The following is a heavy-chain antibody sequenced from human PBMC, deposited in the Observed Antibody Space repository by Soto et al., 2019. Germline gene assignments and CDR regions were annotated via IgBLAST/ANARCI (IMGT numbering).Heavy chain of an antibody. J-gene: IGHJ4*02. CDR1: GGSISSSTW. D-gene: IGHD1-7*01. Sequence: SETLPVTCAVSGGSISSSTWWSWVRQPPGKGLEWIGEIYHSGSTNYNPSLKSRVTISVDKSKNQFSLKLSSVTAADTAVYYCGRDMELLGFDYWGQGTLVTVS. CDR2: IYHSGST. CDR3: GRDMELLGFDY. V-gene: IGHV4-4*02.